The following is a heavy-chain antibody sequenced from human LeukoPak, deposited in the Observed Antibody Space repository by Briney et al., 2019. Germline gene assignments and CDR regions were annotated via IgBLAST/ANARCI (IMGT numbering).Heavy chain of an antibody. V-gene: IGHV4-59*11. D-gene: IGHD2-15*01. CDR3: GRDALVGYFSYYYMDV. CDR1: GGSISSHY. J-gene: IGHJ6*03. CDR2: ISNSGST. Sequence: SETLSLTCTVSGGSISSHYWTWIRQSPVMGLEWIGDISNSGSTSYNPSLKSRVTISIDTSKNQFSLKLSSVTAADTAVYYCGRDALVGYFSYYYMDVWGKGTTVTVSS.